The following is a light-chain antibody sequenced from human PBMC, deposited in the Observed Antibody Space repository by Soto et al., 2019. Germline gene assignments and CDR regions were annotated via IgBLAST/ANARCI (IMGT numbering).Light chain of an antibody. J-gene: IGKJ1*01. CDR3: HQYCDTPRT. CDR1: QSILYNSNNKNY. Sequence: DIVMTQSPDSLAVSLGERATINCKSSQSILYNSNNKNYLAWYQQKAGQPPKLLIYWASTRESGVPDRFSGSGSGTDFTLTISSLQAEDVAVYYCHQYCDTPRTFGQGTKMEIK. V-gene: IGKV4-1*01. CDR2: WAS.